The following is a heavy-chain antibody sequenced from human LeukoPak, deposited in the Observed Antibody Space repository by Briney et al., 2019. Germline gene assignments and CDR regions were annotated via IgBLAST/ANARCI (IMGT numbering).Heavy chain of an antibody. J-gene: IGHJ6*02. V-gene: IGHV3-23*01. CDR1: GFTFSSYA. Sequence: PGGSLRLSCAASGFTFSSYAMSWARQAPGKGLEWVSAISGSGGSTYYADSVKGRFTISRDNSKNTLYLQMNSLRAEDTAVYYCAKVAYCGGDCYSPYYYYGMDVWGQGTTVTVSS. CDR2: ISGSGGST. CDR3: AKVAYCGGDCYSPYYYYGMDV. D-gene: IGHD2-21*02.